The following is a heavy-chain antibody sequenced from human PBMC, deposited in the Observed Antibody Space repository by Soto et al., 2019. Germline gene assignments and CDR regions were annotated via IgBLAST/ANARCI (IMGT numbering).Heavy chain of an antibody. CDR3: ARAGMVRGVPPPYYYYYYMDV. Sequence: QPGGSLRLSCAASGFTFSSYGMHWVRQAPGKGLEWVAVIWYDGSNKYYADSVKGRFTISRDNSKNTLYLQMNSLRAEDTAVYYCARAGMVRGVPPPYYYYYYMDVWGKGTTVTVS. CDR2: IWYDGSNK. D-gene: IGHD3-10*01. J-gene: IGHJ6*03. CDR1: GFTFSSYG. V-gene: IGHV3-33*01.